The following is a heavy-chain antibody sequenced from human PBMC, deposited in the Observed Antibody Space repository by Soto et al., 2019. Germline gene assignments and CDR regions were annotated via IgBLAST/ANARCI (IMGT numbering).Heavy chain of an antibody. D-gene: IGHD2-2*01. Sequence: GGSLRLSCAASGFTFSSYSMNWVRQAPGMGLEWVSSISSSSSYIYYADSVKGRFTISRDNAKNSLYLQMNSLRAEDTAVYYCAREGRYCSSTSCYGGFDYWGQGTLVTVSS. V-gene: IGHV3-21*01. J-gene: IGHJ4*02. CDR1: GFTFSSYS. CDR2: ISSSSSYI. CDR3: AREGRYCSSTSCYGGFDY.